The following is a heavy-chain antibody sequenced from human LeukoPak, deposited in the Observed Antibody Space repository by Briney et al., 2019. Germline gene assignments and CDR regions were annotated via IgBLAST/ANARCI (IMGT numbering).Heavy chain of an antibody. J-gene: IGHJ4*02. CDR3: ARARYYDSSGYYGDY. CDR2: IIPIFGTA. Sequence: SVKVSCKASGYTFIVYYLHWVRQAPGQGLEWMGGIIPIFGTANYAQKFQGRVTITADESTSTAYMELSSLRSEDTAVYYCARARYYDSSGYYGDYWGQGTLVTVSS. V-gene: IGHV1-69*13. CDR1: GYTFIVYY. D-gene: IGHD3-22*01.